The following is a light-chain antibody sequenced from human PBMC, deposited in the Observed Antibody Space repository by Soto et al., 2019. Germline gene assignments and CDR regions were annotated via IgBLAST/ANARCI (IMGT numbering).Light chain of an antibody. CDR1: ESVSTY. V-gene: IGKV3-11*01. CDR2: DAS. Sequence: DIVLTQSPATLSLSPGERATLSCRASESVSTYLAWYQQKPGQAPRLLIYDASNRATGIPARFSGSGSGTDFTLTISCLEPEDSAVYYCQQRRYWETFGPGTPVDSK. J-gene: IGKJ3*01. CDR3: QQRRYWET.